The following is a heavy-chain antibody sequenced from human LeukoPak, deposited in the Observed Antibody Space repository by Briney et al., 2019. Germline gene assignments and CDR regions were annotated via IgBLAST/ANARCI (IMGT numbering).Heavy chain of an antibody. CDR2: IWHDGNNK. CDR1: GFTFSNYG. V-gene: IGHV3-30*02. D-gene: IGHD3-10*01. CDR3: ATDVTMVRGVLDY. J-gene: IGHJ4*02. Sequence: GGSLRLSCAASGFTFSNYGMHWVRQAPGKGLEWVAVIWHDGNNKYYADSAKGRFTISRDNSKNTLYLQMNSLRAEDTAVYYCATDVTMVRGVLDYWGRGTLVTVSS.